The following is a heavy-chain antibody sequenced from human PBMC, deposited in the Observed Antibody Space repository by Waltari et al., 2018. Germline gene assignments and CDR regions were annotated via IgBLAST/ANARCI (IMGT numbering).Heavy chain of an antibody. CDR3: SRDLQHGDFGRGRDY. CDR1: GFTFSSPW. Sequence: EVQLEESGGGLVQPGGSLRLSCAASGFTFSSPWLHWVGQAPGKGLVGVSRTNGDGSSTSYADSVKGRFTISRDNAKNTLYLQMNSLRAEDTAVYYCSRDLQHGDFGRGRDYWGQGTLVTVSS. CDR2: TNGDGSST. J-gene: IGHJ4*02. V-gene: IGHV3-74*01. D-gene: IGHD4-17*01.